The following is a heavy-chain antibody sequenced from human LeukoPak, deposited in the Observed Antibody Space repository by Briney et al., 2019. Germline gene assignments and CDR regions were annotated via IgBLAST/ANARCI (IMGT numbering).Heavy chain of an antibody. Sequence: GASVKVSCKASGYTFTNYYMHWVRQAPGQGLEWMGIINPSGGSTSYAQKFQGRVTMTRDTSTSTVYMELSSLRSEDTAVYYCASGRLGLVWGSYRPAFDYWGQGTLVTVSS. CDR2: INPSGGST. J-gene: IGHJ4*02. CDR1: GYTFTNYY. D-gene: IGHD3-16*02. V-gene: IGHV1-46*01. CDR3: ASGRLGLVWGSYRPAFDY.